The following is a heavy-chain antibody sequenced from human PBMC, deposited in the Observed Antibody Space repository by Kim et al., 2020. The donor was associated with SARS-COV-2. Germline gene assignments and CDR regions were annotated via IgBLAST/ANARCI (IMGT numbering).Heavy chain of an antibody. CDR3: AKDGESVVVVAAKYFDS. V-gene: IGHV3-23*01. Sequence: GGSLRLSCAASGFTFSTYAMSWVRQAPGKGLEWVSSISASGGLTYFADSVRGRFTISRDNSKNTLYMQMNSLRAADTALYYCAKDGESVVVVAAKYFDS. D-gene: IGHD2-15*01. CDR2: ISASGGLT. CDR1: GFTFSTYA. J-gene: IGHJ4*01.